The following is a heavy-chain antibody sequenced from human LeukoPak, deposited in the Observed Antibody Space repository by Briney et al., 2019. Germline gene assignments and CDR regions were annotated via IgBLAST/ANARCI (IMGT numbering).Heavy chain of an antibody. CDR1: GGSISSYY. CDR2: IYYSGST. D-gene: IGHD4-17*01. Sequence: KPSETLSLTCTVSGGSISSYYWSWIRQPPGKGLEWIGYIYYSGSTNYNPSLKSRVTISVGTSKNQFSLKLSSVTAADTAVYYCARNYGDYVLASECWFDPWGQGTLVTVSS. V-gene: IGHV4-59*08. CDR3: ARNYGDYVLASECWFDP. J-gene: IGHJ5*02.